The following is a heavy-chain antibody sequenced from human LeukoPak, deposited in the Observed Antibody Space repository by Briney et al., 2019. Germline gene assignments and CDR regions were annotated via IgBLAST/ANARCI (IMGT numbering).Heavy chain of an antibody. V-gene: IGHV1-69*05. CDR2: IIPIFGTA. J-gene: IGHJ4*02. D-gene: IGHD2-15*01. CDR1: GGTFSSYA. Sequence: ASVKVSCKASGGTFSSYAISWVRQAPGQGLEWMGGIIPIFGTANYAQKFQGRVTITTDESTSTAYMELSSLRSEDTAVYYCARDWCSGGSCYDYWSQGTLVTVSS. CDR3: ARDWCSGGSCYDY.